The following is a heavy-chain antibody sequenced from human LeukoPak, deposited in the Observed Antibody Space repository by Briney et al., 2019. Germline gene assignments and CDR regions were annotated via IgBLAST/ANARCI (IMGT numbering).Heavy chain of an antibody. CDR1: GHTFTSYD. J-gene: IGHJ4*02. CDR3: ARGRGYSDGYLDY. D-gene: IGHD5-18*01. Sequence: ASVKVSCKASGHTFTSYDINWVGQATGQGLEWMGWMNPNSDNTGYAQKFQGRVTMTRNTSISTAYMELRSLRSEDTAVYYCARGRGYSDGYLDYWGQGTLVTVSS. CDR2: MNPNSDNT. V-gene: IGHV1-8*01.